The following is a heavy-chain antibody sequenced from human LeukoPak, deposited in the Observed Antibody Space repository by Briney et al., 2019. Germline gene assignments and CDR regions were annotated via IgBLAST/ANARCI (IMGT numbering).Heavy chain of an antibody. CDR1: GGSVSGYY. J-gene: IGHJ5*02. Sequence: SETLSLTCVVSGGSVSGYYWGWIRQPPGRGLEWIGYVYYSGSTNYNPSLKSRVTISVDTSKNQFSLKLSSVTAADTAVYYCASSKYDFWSGFFDPWGQGTLVTVSS. D-gene: IGHD3-3*01. CDR3: ASSKYDFWSGFFDP. CDR2: VYYSGST. V-gene: IGHV4-59*02.